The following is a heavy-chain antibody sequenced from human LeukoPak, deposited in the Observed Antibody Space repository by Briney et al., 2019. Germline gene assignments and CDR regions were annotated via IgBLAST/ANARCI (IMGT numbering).Heavy chain of an antibody. CDR3: AKTLWELLRLSLDY. Sequence: GGSLRLSCAASGFTFSSYAMSWVRQAPGKGLEWVSAISGSGGSTYYADSVKGRFTISRDNSKNTLYLQMNSLRAEDTAVYYCAKTLWELLRLSLDYWGQGTLVTVSS. CDR1: GFTFSSYA. D-gene: IGHD1-26*01. V-gene: IGHV3-23*01. CDR2: ISGSGGST. J-gene: IGHJ4*02.